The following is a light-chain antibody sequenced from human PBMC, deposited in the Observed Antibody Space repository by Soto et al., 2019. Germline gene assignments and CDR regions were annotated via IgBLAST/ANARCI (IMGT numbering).Light chain of an antibody. CDR3: SSYTSSSDVV. CDR1: SSDVGGYNY. J-gene: IGLJ2*01. Sequence: QSVLTQPASVSGSPGQSITISCTGTSSDVGGYNYVSWYQQHPGKAPKLMIYDVSNRPSGVSNRFSGSKSGNPASLTISGLQAEDEADYYCSSYTSSSDVVFGGGTKVTVL. V-gene: IGLV2-14*01. CDR2: DVS.